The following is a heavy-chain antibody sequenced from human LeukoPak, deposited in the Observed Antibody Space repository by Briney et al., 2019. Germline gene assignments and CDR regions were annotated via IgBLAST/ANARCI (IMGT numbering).Heavy chain of an antibody. D-gene: IGHD3-3*01. J-gene: IGHJ6*02. CDR2: IYHSGST. CDR3: ARGRRYDFWSGYSDYYYGMDV. V-gene: IGHV4-30-2*01. Sequence: SQTLSLTCAVSGGSISSGGYSWSWIRQPPGKGLEWIGYIYHSGSTYYNPSLKSRVTISVDRSKNQFSLKLSSVTAADTAVYYCARGRRYDFWSGYSDYYYGMDVWGQGTTVTVSS. CDR1: GGSISSGGYS.